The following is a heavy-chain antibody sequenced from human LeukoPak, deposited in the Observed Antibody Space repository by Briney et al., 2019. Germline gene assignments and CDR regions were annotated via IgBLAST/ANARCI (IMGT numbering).Heavy chain of an antibody. CDR2: INSNGGST. Sequence: ASVKVSFKASGYTLTRYDMHWVRQAPGQGLEWKGIINSNGGSTSYEQKFQGRVTMTRDTSTSTVYMELSSLTSEDTAVYYCARVPRFCSGGRCYITSGFDYWGQGTLVTVSS. CDR3: ARVPRFCSGGRCYITSGFDY. V-gene: IGHV1-46*01. D-gene: IGHD2-15*01. J-gene: IGHJ4*02. CDR1: GYTLTRYD.